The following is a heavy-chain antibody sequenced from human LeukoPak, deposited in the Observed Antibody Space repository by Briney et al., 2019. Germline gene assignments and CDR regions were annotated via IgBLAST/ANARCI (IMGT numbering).Heavy chain of an antibody. Sequence: GGSLRLSCAASGFTFSSYSMNWVRQAPGKGLEWVSSLLSSSTYKYYADSVKGRFTISRDNAKNSLYLQMNSLRGEDTAVYYCARMDDSSGYAFDIWGQGTMVTVSS. D-gene: IGHD3-22*01. CDR1: GFTFSSYS. J-gene: IGHJ3*02. CDR3: ARMDDSSGYAFDI. CDR2: LLSSSTYK. V-gene: IGHV3-21*01.